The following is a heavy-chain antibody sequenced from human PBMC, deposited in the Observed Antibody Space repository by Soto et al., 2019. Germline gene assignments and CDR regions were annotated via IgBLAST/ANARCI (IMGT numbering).Heavy chain of an antibody. CDR3: ARAYYDFWSGYFNCFDP. CDR2: IYYNGST. J-gene: IGHJ5*02. CDR1: GGSISSYY. D-gene: IGHD3-3*01. V-gene: IGHV4-59*01. Sequence: SETLSLTCTVSGGSISSYYWSWIRQPPGKGLEWIGYIYYNGSTNYNPSLKSRVTISVDTSKNQFSLKLSSVTAADTAVYYCARAYYDFWSGYFNCFDPWGQGTLVTVS.